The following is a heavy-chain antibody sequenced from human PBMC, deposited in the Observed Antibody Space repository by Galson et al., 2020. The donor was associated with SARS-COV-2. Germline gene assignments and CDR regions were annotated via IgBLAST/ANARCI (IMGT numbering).Heavy chain of an antibody. Sequence: SETLSLTCAVYGGSFSGYYWSWIRQPPGKGLEWIGEINHSGSTNSNPSLKSRVTISVDTSKNQFSLKLSSVTAADTAVYYCARGAVDNEAFDIWGQGTMVTVSS. D-gene: IGHD5-12*01. CDR3: ARGAVDNEAFDI. CDR2: INHSGST. J-gene: IGHJ3*02. V-gene: IGHV4-34*01. CDR1: GGSFSGYY.